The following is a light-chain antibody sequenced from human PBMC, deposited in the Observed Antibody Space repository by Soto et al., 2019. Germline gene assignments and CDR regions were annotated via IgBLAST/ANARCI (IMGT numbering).Light chain of an antibody. CDR2: DAS. Sequence: TQSPDTLSASVGDRVTITCRASQDINKWLAWYQQKPGTAPKLLIYDASNLETGVPSRFSGSGSGTDFTFTISSLQPEDIATYYCQQYDNLITFGQGTRLEIK. CDR3: QQYDNLIT. J-gene: IGKJ5*01. CDR1: QDINKW. V-gene: IGKV1-33*01.